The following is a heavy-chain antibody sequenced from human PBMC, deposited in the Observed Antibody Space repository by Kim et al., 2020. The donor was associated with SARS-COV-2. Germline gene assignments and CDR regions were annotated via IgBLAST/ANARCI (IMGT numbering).Heavy chain of an antibody. Sequence: CYAGSVKGRFTISRDNSKNTLYLQLNILRDEDTAIYYCVRQVAGSNFDVWGQGTMVTVSS. CDR3: VRQVAGSNFDV. J-gene: IGHJ3*01. V-gene: IGHV3-23*01. D-gene: IGHD3-10*01.